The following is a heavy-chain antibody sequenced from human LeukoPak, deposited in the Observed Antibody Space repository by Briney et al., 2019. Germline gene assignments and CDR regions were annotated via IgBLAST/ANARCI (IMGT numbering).Heavy chain of an antibody. V-gene: IGHV3-21*01. J-gene: IGHJ4*02. Sequence: GGSLRLCCAASGFTFSSNSMNWVRQPPGKGLEWVSSIDSSGSGTYYADSVKGRFTISRDNAKNSLYLQMNSLRAEDTAVYYCARELAARQDLDYWGQGTLVTVSS. CDR1: GFTFSSNS. CDR2: IDSSGSGT. D-gene: IGHD6-6*01. CDR3: ARELAARQDLDY.